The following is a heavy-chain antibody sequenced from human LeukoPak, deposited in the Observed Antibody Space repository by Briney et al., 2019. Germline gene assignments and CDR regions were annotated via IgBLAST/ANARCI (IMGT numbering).Heavy chain of an antibody. CDR1: GGSISSGSYY. D-gene: IGHD1-26*01. V-gene: IGHV4-61*02. CDR2: IYTSGST. CDR3: ARLRSYWSGGDYYYMDV. J-gene: IGHJ6*03. Sequence: PSETLSLTCTVSGGSISSGSYYWSWIRQPAGKGLEWIGRIYTSGSTNYNPSLKSRVTISVDTSKNQFSLKLSSVTAADTAVYYCARLRSYWSGGDYYYMDVWGKGTTVTVSS.